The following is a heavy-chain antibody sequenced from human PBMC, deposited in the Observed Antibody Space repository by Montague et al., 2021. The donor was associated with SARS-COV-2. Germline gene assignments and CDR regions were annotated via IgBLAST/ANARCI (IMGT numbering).Heavy chain of an antibody. J-gene: IGHJ4*02. Sequence: FLRLSWSASGFTVNKNYMSWVRQAPGKGLEWVSAIYSGGTTYYGDSVKGRFTISRDNSKNTLYLQMNSLRAEDTAVYYCARAETYDSTGPLFYWGQGTLVTVSS. CDR3: ARAETYDSTGPLFY. CDR2: IYSGGTT. D-gene: IGHD3-22*01. CDR1: GFTVNKNY. V-gene: IGHV3-53*01.